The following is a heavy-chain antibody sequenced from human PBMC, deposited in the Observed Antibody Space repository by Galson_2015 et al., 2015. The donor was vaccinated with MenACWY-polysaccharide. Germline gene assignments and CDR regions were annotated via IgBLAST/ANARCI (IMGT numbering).Heavy chain of an antibody. Sequence: SLRLSCAASGFTFSNYWMHWVRQSPGTGVEWVSIIKYDGSITGCADSVKGRFTIARDNAKNTLYLQMDSLTAEDTAVYYRSRPLDSGTYALGYWGQGTLVTVSS. CDR1: GFTFSNYW. CDR3: SRPLDSGTYALGY. J-gene: IGHJ4*02. V-gene: IGHV3-74*01. D-gene: IGHD3-10*01. CDR2: IKYDGSIT.